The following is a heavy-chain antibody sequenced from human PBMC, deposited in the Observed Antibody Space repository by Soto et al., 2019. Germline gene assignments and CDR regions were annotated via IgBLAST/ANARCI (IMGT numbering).Heavy chain of an antibody. CDR2: IYYSGST. Sequence: KPSETLSLTCTVSGGSISSSSYYWGWIRQPPGKGLEWIGSIYYSGSTYYNPSLKSRVTISVDTSKNQFSLKLSSVTAADTAVYYCARLPIGMTTVSYFDYWGQGTLVTVSS. CDR1: GGSISSSSYY. D-gene: IGHD4-17*01. J-gene: IGHJ4*02. CDR3: ARLPIGMTTVSYFDY. V-gene: IGHV4-39*01.